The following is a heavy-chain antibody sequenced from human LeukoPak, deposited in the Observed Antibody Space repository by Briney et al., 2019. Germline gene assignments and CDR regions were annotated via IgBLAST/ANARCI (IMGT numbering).Heavy chain of an antibody. Sequence: PGGSLRLSCEASGFTFSSYGMHWVRQAPGKGLEWVAFIRYDGSNKYYADSVKGRFTISRDNSKNTLYLQMNSLRAEDTAVYYCAKERRHYDSSGLSGYFDYWGQGTLVTVSS. CDR2: IRYDGSNK. D-gene: IGHD3-22*01. CDR3: AKERRHYDSSGLSGYFDY. CDR1: GFTFSSYG. V-gene: IGHV3-30*02. J-gene: IGHJ4*02.